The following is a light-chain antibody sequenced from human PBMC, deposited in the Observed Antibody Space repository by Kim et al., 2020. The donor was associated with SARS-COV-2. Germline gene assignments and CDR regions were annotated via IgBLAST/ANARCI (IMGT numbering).Light chain of an antibody. CDR3: QVWDSSSDHV. CDR1: NIGSKS. CDR2: YDS. J-gene: IGLJ1*01. V-gene: IGLV3-21*04. Sequence: VAPGKTARFTCGGNNIGSKSVHWYQQKPGQAPVLVIYYDSDRPSGIPERFSGSNSGNTATLTIGRVEAGDEADYYCQVWDSSSDHVFGTGTKVTVL.